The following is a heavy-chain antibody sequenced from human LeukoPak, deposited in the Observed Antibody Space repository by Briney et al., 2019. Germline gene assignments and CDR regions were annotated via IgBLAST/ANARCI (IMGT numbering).Heavy chain of an antibody. J-gene: IGHJ6*02. CDR3: ARSKVTNYYYYYYGMDV. D-gene: IGHD2-21*02. CDR2: IKQDGSEK. V-gene: IGHV3-7*01. Sequence: GGSLRLSCAASGFTFSNYAMSWVRQAPGKGLECVANIKQDGSEKYYVDSVKGRFTISRDNAKNTLYLQMNSLRAEDTAVYYCARSKVTNYYYYYYGMDVWGQGTTVTVSS. CDR1: GFTFSNYA.